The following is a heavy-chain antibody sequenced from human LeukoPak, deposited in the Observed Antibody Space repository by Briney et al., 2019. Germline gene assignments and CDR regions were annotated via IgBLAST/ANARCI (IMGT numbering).Heavy chain of an antibody. Sequence: PGRSLRLSCAASGFTFDDYAMHWVRQAPGKGLEWVSGLNWNSGSIGYADSVKGRFTISRDNSENTVYLQMNNLRAEDTALYYCAGRVTGYSSGYVYWGQGTLVTVSS. CDR3: AGRVTGYSSGYVY. CDR2: LNWNSGSI. CDR1: GFTFDDYA. J-gene: IGHJ4*02. D-gene: IGHD5-18*01. V-gene: IGHV3-9*01.